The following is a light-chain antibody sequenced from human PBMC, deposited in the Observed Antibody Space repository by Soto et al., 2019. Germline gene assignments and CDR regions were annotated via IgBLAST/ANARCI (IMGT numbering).Light chain of an antibody. CDR1: QTVSSN. CDR3: QQYGSFPFT. V-gene: IGKV3-15*01. Sequence: EIVMTQSPATLSVSPGERATLSCRASQTVSSNLAWYQQKPGQAPRLLIYDTSTRATGIPARFSGSGSGTEFTLTISSLQSEDFAVYYCQQYGSFPFTFGPGTKVDIK. CDR2: DTS. J-gene: IGKJ3*01.